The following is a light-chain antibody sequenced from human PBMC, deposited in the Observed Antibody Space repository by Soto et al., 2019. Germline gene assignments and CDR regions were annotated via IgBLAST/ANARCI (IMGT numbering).Light chain of an antibody. CDR2: AAS. J-gene: IGKJ1*01. CDR3: QQSFSTPWT. Sequence: DIQVTQSPSSLSASVGDRITITCRASQSISTYLKWYQENPGKAPKLLIYAASTLQGGVPSRFSGSGSGADSTLTISSLQPEYCATYYCQQSFSTPWTCGQGTKVEIK. CDR1: QSISTY. V-gene: IGKV1-39*01.